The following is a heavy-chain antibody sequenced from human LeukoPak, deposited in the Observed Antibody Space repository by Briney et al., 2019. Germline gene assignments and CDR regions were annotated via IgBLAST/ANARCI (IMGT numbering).Heavy chain of an antibody. Sequence: SQTLSLTCTVSGGSISSGGYYWSCIRQHPGKGLEWIGYIYYSGSTYYNPSLKSRVTISVDTSKNQFSLKLSSVTAADTAVYYCAREFGRYCSSTSCYTGWFDPWGQGTLVTVSS. CDR2: IYYSGST. J-gene: IGHJ5*02. CDR3: AREFGRYCSSTSCYTGWFDP. D-gene: IGHD2-2*02. CDR1: GGSISSGGYY. V-gene: IGHV4-31*03.